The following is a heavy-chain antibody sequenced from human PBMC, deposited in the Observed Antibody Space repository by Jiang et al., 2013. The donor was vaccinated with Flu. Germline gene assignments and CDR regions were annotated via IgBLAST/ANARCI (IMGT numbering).Heavy chain of an antibody. Sequence: QSGSELKKPGASVKVSCKASGYSFTTYGMVWVRQAPGQGLEWMGWINTNTGDPTYAQGFTGRFVFSLDTSVSTAYLQISSLKAEDTAVYYCARGLPGDYIYGMDVWGQGTTVTVSS. CDR1: GYSFTTYG. V-gene: IGHV7-4-1*02. D-gene: IGHD3-10*01. J-gene: IGHJ6*02. CDR3: ARGLPGDYIYGMDV. CDR2: INTNTGDP.